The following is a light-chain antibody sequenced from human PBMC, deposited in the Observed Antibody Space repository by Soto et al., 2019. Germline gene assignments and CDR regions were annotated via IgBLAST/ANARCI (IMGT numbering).Light chain of an antibody. V-gene: IGKV3-20*01. CDR2: GAS. J-gene: IGKJ5*01. CDR3: QQSYSHLIT. Sequence: EIVFTQSRSTLSLSPGERDTLSCRASQSVSSSYLAWYQQKPGQAPRLVIYGASSRATGIPDRFSGSGSGTDFTLTINSLQTEDFATYYCQQSYSHLITFGQGTRLEIK. CDR1: QSVSSSY.